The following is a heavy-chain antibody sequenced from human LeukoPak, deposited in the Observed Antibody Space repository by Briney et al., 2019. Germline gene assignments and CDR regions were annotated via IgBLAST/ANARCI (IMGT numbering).Heavy chain of an antibody. D-gene: IGHD4-17*01. V-gene: IGHV4-34*01. Sequence: SETLSLTCAVYGGSFSGYYWRWIPQPPGKGLEWIGEINHSGSTNYNPSLKSRVTISVDTSKNQFSLKLSSVTAADTAVYYCASGFGDYYVVDAFDIWGQGTMVTVSS. J-gene: IGHJ3*02. CDR2: INHSGST. CDR3: ASGFGDYYVVDAFDI. CDR1: GGSFSGYY.